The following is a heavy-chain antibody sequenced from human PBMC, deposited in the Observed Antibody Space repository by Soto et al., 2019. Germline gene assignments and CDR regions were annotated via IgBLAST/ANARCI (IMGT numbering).Heavy chain of an antibody. D-gene: IGHD6-13*01. J-gene: IGHJ5*02. CDR1: GGTFSSYA. Sequence: QVQLVQSGAEVKKPGSSVKVSCKASGGTFSSYAISWVRQAPGQGLEWMGGIIPIFGTANYAQKFQGRVTITADESTSTAYMELSSLRAEDTAVYYCARDREAAAGGWFDPWGQGTLVTVSS. V-gene: IGHV1-69*01. CDR3: ARDREAAAGGWFDP. CDR2: IIPIFGTA.